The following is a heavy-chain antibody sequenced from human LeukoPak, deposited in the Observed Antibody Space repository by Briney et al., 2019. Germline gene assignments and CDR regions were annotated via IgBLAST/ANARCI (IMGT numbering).Heavy chain of an antibody. D-gene: IGHD6-19*01. V-gene: IGHV1-2*02. CDR2: INPNSGGT. CDR3: ARDLDGGWYVGVD. Sequence: ASVKVSCNASGYTFTGYYMHWVRQVPGQGLEWMGWINPNSGGTNYAQKFQGRVTMTRDTSISTAYMELSRLRSDDTAVYYCARDLDGGWYVGVDWGQGTLVTVSS. J-gene: IGHJ4*02. CDR1: GYTFTGYY.